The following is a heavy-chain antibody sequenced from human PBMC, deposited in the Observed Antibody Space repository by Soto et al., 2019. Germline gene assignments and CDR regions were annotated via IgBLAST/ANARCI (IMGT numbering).Heavy chain of an antibody. V-gene: IGHV5-10-1*01. CDR1: GYNFASYY. CDR3: ARGGDSSDYTYPGDAFHI. D-gene: IGHD3-22*01. J-gene: IGHJ3*02. Sequence: PGESLKISCQGSGYNFASYYISWVRQMPGKGLEWMGRIDPSEFYTKYSPSFQGHVTISADKSITTAYLQWSSLKASDTAMYYCARGGDSSDYTYPGDAFHIWGQGTMVTVSS. CDR2: IDPSEFYT.